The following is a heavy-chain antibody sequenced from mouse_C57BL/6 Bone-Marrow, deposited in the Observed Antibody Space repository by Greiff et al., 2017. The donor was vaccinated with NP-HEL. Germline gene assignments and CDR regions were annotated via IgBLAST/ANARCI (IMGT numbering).Heavy chain of an antibody. CDR2: ISSGGDYI. CDR1: GFTFSSYA. J-gene: IGHJ4*01. CDR3: TPYYGNGYYAMDY. V-gene: IGHV5-9-1*02. D-gene: IGHD2-10*01. Sequence: EVMLVESGEGLVKPGGSLKLSCAASGFTFSSYAMSWVRQTPEKRLEWVAYISSGGDYIYYADTVKGRFTISRDNARNTLYLQMSSLKSEDTAMYYCTPYYGNGYYAMDYWGQGTSVTVSS.